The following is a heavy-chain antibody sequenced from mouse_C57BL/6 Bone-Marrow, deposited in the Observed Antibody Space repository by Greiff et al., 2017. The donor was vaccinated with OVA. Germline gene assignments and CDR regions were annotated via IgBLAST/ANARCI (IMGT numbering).Heavy chain of an antibody. Sequence: QVQLQQSGAELVKPGASVKMSCKASGYTFTTYPIEWMKQNHGKSLEWIGNFHPYNDDTKYNEKFKGKATLTVEKSSSTVYLELSRLTSDDSAVYYCARGGSSIYGSSYWYFDVWGTGTTVTVSA. CDR3: ARGGSSIYGSSYWYFDV. D-gene: IGHD1-1*01. V-gene: IGHV1-47*01. CDR1: GYTFTTYP. CDR2: FHPYNDDT. J-gene: IGHJ1*03.